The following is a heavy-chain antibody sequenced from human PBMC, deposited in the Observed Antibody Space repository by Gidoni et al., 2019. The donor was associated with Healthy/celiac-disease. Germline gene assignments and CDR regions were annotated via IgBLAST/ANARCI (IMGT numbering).Heavy chain of an antibody. D-gene: IGHD6-19*01. CDR2: IYTSGST. Sequence: QVQLQESGPGLVKPSQTLSLTCTVSGGSISSGSYYWSWIRQPAGKGLEWIGRIYTSGSTNYNPSLKSRVTISVDTSKNQFSLKLSSVTAADTAVYYCAVDKRAVAGTFDYWGQGTLVTVSS. CDR3: AVDKRAVAGTFDY. V-gene: IGHV4-61*02. J-gene: IGHJ4*02. CDR1: GGSISSGSYY.